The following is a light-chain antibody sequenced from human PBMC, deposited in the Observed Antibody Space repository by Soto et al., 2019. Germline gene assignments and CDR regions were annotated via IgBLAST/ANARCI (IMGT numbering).Light chain of an antibody. V-gene: IGKV1-39*01. CDR2: GAS. Sequence: DIQMTQSPSSLSASIGDRITITCRASQSISTYLNWYQQKHGKAPKLLIYGASTLQNGVPSRFSGSGSATDYTLTISSLQPEDFATYYCHQSFITPPLTFGGGTKVEIK. CDR3: HQSFITPPLT. J-gene: IGKJ4*01. CDR1: QSISTY.